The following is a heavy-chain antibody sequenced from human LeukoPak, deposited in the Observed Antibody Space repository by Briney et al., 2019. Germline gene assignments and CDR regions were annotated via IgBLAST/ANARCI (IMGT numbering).Heavy chain of an antibody. J-gene: IGHJ4*02. Sequence: ASVKVSCKASGYTFTSFGIAWVRQVPGQGLEWVGWISTSSDQRRYAHMLQDRVTMTTDTSTSTAYMELRSLRSDDAGVYYCARDTNWQRDYWGQGTLVTVSS. CDR2: ISTSSDQR. V-gene: IGHV1-18*01. D-gene: IGHD6-25*01. CDR1: GYTFTSFG. CDR3: ARDTNWQRDY.